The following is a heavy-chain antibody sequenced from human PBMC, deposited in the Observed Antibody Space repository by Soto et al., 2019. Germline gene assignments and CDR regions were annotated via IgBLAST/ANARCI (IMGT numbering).Heavy chain of an antibody. CDR2: VVPVLGIS. D-gene: IGHD1-26*01. CDR3: ARGAVDQPLLAVF. V-gene: IGHV1-69*02. J-gene: IGHJ4*02. Sequence: QVQLVQSGTEVKKPGSSVKVSCKASGSTFSSYSISWVRQAPGQGLEWMGRVVPVLGISNYAQRFQGRVTLTADRSTSTAYLELYSLTSEDTAVYFCARGAVDQPLLAVFWGQGTLVAVSS. CDR1: GSTFSSYS.